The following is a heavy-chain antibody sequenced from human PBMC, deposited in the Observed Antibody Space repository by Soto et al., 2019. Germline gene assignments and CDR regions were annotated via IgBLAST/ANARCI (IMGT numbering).Heavy chain of an antibody. J-gene: IGHJ3*02. CDR1: GFTFSSYA. CDR2: ISGSGGST. D-gene: IGHD2-2*01. CDR3: AKYQLPLLGGINDAFDI. V-gene: IGHV3-23*01. Sequence: GGSLRLSCAASGFTFSSYAMSWVRQAPGKGLEWVSAISGSGGSTYYADSVKGRFTISRDNSKNTLYLQMNSLRAEDTAVYYCAKYQLPLLGGINDAFDIWGQGTMVTVSS.